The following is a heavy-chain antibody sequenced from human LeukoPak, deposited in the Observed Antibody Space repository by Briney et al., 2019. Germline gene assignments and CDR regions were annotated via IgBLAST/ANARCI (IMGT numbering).Heavy chain of an antibody. CDR3: AREVGVVPGANHYCYYGMDV. V-gene: IGHV3-21*01. CDR1: GFTFSTYS. CDR2: ISSSGSYI. J-gene: IGHJ6*02. D-gene: IGHD4/OR15-4a*01. Sequence: GGSLRLSCAASGFTFSTYSMNWVRQAPGKGLEWVSSISSSGSYIYYADSVKGRFTTSRDNAKNSLYLQMSSLRAEDTAVYYCAREVGVVPGANHYCYYGMDVWGQGTTVTVSS.